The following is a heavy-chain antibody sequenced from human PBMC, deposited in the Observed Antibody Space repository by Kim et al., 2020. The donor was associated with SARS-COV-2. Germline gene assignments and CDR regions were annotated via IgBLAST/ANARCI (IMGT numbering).Heavy chain of an antibody. Sequence: GGSLRLSCAASGFTFSSYSMNWVRQAPGKGLEWVSSISSSSSYIYYADSVKGRFTISRDNAKNSLYLQMNSLRAEDTAVYYCATTTSIAVAGESTGGTDYWGQGTQVTVAS. D-gene: IGHD6-19*01. CDR1: GFTFSSYS. CDR3: ATTTSIAVAGESTGGTDY. J-gene: IGHJ4*02. CDR2: ISSSSSYI. V-gene: IGHV3-21*01.